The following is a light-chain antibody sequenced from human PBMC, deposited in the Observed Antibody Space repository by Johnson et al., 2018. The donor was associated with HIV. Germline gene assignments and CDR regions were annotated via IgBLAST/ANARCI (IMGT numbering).Light chain of an antibody. CDR1: SSNIANNY. Sequence: QSVLTQPPSVSVAPGHQVTISCSGSSSNIANNYVSWYQQFPGTAPKLLIYENNNRPSGISDRFSGSKSGTSATLGITGLQTGDEADFYCGTWDTSLSVYVFGTGTKVTVL. CDR3: GTWDTSLSVYV. J-gene: IGLJ1*01. V-gene: IGLV1-51*02. CDR2: ENN.